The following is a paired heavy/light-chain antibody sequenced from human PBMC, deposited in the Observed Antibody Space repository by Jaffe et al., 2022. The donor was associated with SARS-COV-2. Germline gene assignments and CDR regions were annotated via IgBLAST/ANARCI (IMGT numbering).Light chain of an antibody. V-gene: IGLV8-61*01. CDR3: LLYMGDGVWV. Sequence: QTVVTQEPSFSVSPGGTVTLTCGLNSGSVSTNYYPSWYQQTPGQAPRTLIYNTNTRSSGVPDRFSGSILGNKAALTITGAQADDESVYHCLLYMGDGVWVFGGGTRLTVL. J-gene: IGLJ3*02. CDR2: NTN. CDR1: SGSVSTNYY.
Heavy chain of an antibody. CDR1: GFTFSRFG. J-gene: IGHJ4*02. CDR3: ARAPYCTTSACNPDY. CDR2: IWYDGSKD. V-gene: IGHV3-33*01. Sequence: QVQLVESGGGVVQPGRSLGLSCAASGFTFSRFGMHWVRQAPGKGLEWVALIWYDGSKDYYADTVKGRFTISRDDSKNKLFLLMNSLRAEDTAVYYCARAPYCTTSACNPDYWGQGTLVTVSS. D-gene: IGHD2-15*01.